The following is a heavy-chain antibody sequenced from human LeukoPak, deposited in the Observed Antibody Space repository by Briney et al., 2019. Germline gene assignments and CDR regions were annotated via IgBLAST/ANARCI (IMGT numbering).Heavy chain of an antibody. Sequence: SETLSLTCTVSGYSISSGYYWGWIRQPPGKGLEWIGSIYHSGSTYYNPSLKIRVTISVDTSKNQFSLKLSSVTAADTAVYYCARETYDSRGGEYYFDYWGQGPLVTVSS. CDR3: ARETYDSRGGEYYFDY. CDR1: GYSISSGYY. J-gene: IGHJ4*02. CDR2: IYHSGST. V-gene: IGHV4-38-2*02. D-gene: IGHD3-22*01.